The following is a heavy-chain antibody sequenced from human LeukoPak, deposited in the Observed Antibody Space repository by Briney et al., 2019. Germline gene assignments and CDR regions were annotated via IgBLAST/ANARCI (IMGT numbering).Heavy chain of an antibody. Sequence: GRSLRLSCAASGFTFSSYSMNWVRQAPGKGLEWVSFITTSSSTIYYADSVRGRFTISRDNAKNSLYLEMSGLRDEDTAVYYCARVRSGYYSDYWGQGTLVTVSS. CDR3: ARVRSGYYSDY. CDR2: ITTSSSTI. J-gene: IGHJ4*02. D-gene: IGHD6-25*01. V-gene: IGHV3-48*02. CDR1: GFTFSSYS.